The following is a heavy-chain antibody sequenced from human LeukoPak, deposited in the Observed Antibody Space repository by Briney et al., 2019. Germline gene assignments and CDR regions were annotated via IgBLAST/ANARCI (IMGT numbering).Heavy chain of an antibody. CDR3: ARGRASYDYWSGYLFDY. J-gene: IGHJ4*02. CDR2: INHSGRN. CDR1: GGPFSGYY. V-gene: IGHV4-34*01. Sequence: SETLSLTCAVYGGPFSGYYWSWIRQSPGKGLEWIGEINHSGRNKYNPSLKSRVTISVDTSKNQFSLKLSSVTAADTAVYYCARGRASYDYWSGYLFDYWGQGTLVTVSS. D-gene: IGHD3-3*01.